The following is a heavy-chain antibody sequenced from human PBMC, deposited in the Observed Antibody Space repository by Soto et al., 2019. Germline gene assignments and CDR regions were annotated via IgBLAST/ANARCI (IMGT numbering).Heavy chain of an antibody. V-gene: IGHV3-30*18. CDR3: AKVRADYYYGSGPFDY. J-gene: IGHJ4*02. CDR2: ISSDGSNK. Sequence: QVQLVESGGGVVQPGRSLRLSCAASGFTFSSYGMHWVRQAPGKGLEWVALISSDGSNKYYADSVKGRFTISRDNSKNTLYLQMNTLRAEDTAVYYCAKVRADYYYGSGPFDYWGQGTQVTVSS. D-gene: IGHD3-10*01. CDR1: GFTFSSYG.